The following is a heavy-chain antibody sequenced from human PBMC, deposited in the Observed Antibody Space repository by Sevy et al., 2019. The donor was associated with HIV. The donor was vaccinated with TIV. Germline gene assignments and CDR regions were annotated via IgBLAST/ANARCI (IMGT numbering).Heavy chain of an antibody. J-gene: IGHJ6*02. V-gene: IGHV1-2*02. CDR2: INPNSGGT. D-gene: IGHD3-16*01. Sequence: ASVKVSCKASGYTFTGYYMHWVRQAPGQGLEWMGWINPNSGGTNYAQKFQGRVTMTRDTSISTAYMELSRLRSDDTAVYYCARGGTAGLGDKYYYGMDVWGQGTTVTVSS. CDR3: ARGGTAGLGDKYYYGMDV. CDR1: GYTFTGYY.